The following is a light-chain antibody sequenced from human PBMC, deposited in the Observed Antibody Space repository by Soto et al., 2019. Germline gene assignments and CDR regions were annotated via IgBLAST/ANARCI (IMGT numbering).Light chain of an antibody. J-gene: IGKJ1*01. V-gene: IGKV3-15*01. CDR3: QQYNNWPRT. CDR1: QSVGSD. Sequence: EIVMTQSPATLSLSPGERATLSCRASQSVGSDLAWYQQKPGQAPRLVIYGASTRATGIPARFSGSGSGTEFTLTISSLQSEDFAVYYCQQYNNWPRTFGQGTKVDIK. CDR2: GAS.